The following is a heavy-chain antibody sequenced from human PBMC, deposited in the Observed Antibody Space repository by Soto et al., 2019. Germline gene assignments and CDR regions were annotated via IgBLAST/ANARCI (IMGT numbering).Heavy chain of an antibody. D-gene: IGHD3-10*01. CDR1: GFTLDDYA. CDR2: ISWNSGSI. J-gene: IGHJ4*02. Sequence: EVQLVESGGGLVQPGRSLRLSCAASGFTLDDYAMHWVRQAPGKGLEWVSGISWNSGSIGYADSVKGRFTISRDNAKNSLYLQMNSLRAEDTALYYCAKDMAVTMVRGAFDYWGQGTLVTVSS. CDR3: AKDMAVTMVRGAFDY. V-gene: IGHV3-9*01.